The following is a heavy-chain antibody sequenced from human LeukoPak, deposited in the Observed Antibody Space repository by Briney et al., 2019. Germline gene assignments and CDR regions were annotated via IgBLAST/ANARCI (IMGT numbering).Heavy chain of an antibody. D-gene: IGHD3-16*01. Sequence: PSETLSLTRAVSGYSISSGYYWGWIRQPPGKGLEWIGSIYRSGGTNYNPSLRSRVTISVDTSKNQLSLNLSSVTAADTAVYYCVRLFGSDGKNCFDAWGQGTLVTVSS. CDR3: VRLFGSDGKNCFDA. J-gene: IGHJ5*02. V-gene: IGHV4-38-2*01. CDR2: IYRSGGT. CDR1: GYSISSGYY.